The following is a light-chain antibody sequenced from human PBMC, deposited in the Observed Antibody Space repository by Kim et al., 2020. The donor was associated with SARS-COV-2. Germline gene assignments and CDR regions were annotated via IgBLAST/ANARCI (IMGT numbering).Light chain of an antibody. CDR2: RNN. V-gene: IGLV1-47*01. CDR1: SSNIGTNY. J-gene: IGLJ2*01. CDR3: AAWDDSLRSVL. Sequence: QSVLTQPPSASGTPGQRVTISCSGSSSNIGTNYVYWYQQFPGTAPKLLIYRNNQRPSGVPDRFSGSKSGTSASLAISGLRSEDEADYYCAAWDDSLRSVLLGGGTQLTVL.